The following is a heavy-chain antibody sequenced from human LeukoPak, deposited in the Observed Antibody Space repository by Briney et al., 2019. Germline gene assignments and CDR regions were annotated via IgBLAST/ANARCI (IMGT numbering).Heavy chain of an antibody. J-gene: IGHJ4*02. CDR2: INHSGST. V-gene: IGHV4-34*01. Sequence: SETLSLTCAVYGGSFSGYYWSWIRQPPGKGLEWIGEINHSGSTNYNPSLKSRVTISVDTSKNQFSLKLSSVTAADTAVYYCARDSRRITIFGVVIHSKYYFDYWGQGTLVTVSS. CDR1: GGSFSGYY. CDR3: ARDSRRITIFGVVIHSKYYFDY. D-gene: IGHD3-3*01.